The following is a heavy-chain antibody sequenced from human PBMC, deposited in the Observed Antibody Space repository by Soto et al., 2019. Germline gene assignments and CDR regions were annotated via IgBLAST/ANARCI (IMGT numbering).Heavy chain of an antibody. D-gene: IGHD3-3*01. CDR2: IYPGDSDT. V-gene: IGHV5-51*01. Sequence: GESLKISCKGSGYSFTSYWIGWVRQMPGKGLEWMGIIYPGDSDTRYSPSFQGQVTISADKSISTAYLQWSSLKAPDTAMYYCARTIFGVVTPTYNWFDPWGQGTLVTVSS. J-gene: IGHJ5*02. CDR3: ARTIFGVVTPTYNWFDP. CDR1: GYSFTSYW.